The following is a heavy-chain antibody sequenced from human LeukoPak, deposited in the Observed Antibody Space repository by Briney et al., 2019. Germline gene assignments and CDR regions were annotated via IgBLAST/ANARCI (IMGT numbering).Heavy chain of an antibody. CDR3: ARHWGYYGEHFDH. Sequence: SETLSLTCTVSGDSISGYYWSWIRQPPGKGLEWIGYIYYSGGTDYNPSLKSRVTISVDTSKNQFSLKLSSVTAADTAVYYCARHWGYYGEHFDHWGQGTLVTVSS. D-gene: IGHD4-17*01. CDR1: GDSISGYY. J-gene: IGHJ4*02. CDR2: IYYSGGT. V-gene: IGHV4-59*08.